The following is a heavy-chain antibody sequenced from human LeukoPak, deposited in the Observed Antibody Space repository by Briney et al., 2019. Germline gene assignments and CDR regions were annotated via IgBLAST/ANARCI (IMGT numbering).Heavy chain of an antibody. J-gene: IGHJ6*02. CDR2: INQGGREK. CDR3: ARGHHGMDV. V-gene: IGHV3-7*01. Sequence: GGSLRLSCAASGFTFRNYWMNWVRQAPGKGLEWVAYINQGGREKQHADSVKGRFTISRDNARSSLYLQMNSLRAEDTAVYYCARGHHGMDVWGQGTTVTVSS. CDR1: GFTFRNYW.